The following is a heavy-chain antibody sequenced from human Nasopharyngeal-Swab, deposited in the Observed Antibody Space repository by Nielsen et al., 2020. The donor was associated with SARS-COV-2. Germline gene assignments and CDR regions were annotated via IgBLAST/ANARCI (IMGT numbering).Heavy chain of an antibody. Sequence: GESLKISCAVSGLTFSDAWMSWVRQVPGKGPEWVANINWIGGSADYSDAVKGRFTISRDNAKNSLYLQMNSLRAEDTAIYHCARQTIYSFGWFDSWGQGNLVTVSS. CDR3: ARQTIYSFGWFDS. V-gene: IGHV3-20*01. D-gene: IGHD3-3*01. CDR1: GLTFSDAW. J-gene: IGHJ5*01. CDR2: INWIGGSA.